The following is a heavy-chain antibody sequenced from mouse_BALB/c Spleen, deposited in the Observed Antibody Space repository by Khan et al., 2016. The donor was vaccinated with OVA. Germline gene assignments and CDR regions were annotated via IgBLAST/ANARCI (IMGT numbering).Heavy chain of an antibody. Sequence: EVELVESGGGSVKPGGSLKLSCAVSGFTFSSYAMSWVRQTPEKRLEWVASISSGGSNYYPDSVKGRFTISRDNARNIVYLQMRSLRSEDMARYYCAIEAYRYDEDYFDYWGQGTTLTGSS. CDR1: GFTFSSYA. V-gene: IGHV5-6-5*01. D-gene: IGHD2-14*01. CDR3: AIEAYRYDEDYFDY. CDR2: ISSGGSN. J-gene: IGHJ2*01.